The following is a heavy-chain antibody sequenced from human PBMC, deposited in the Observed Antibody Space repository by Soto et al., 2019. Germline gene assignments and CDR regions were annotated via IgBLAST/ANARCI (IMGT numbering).Heavy chain of an antibody. V-gene: IGHV4-34*01. Sequence: SETLSLTCAVYGGSFSGYYWSWIRQPPGKGLGWIGEINHSGSTNYNPSLKSRVTISVDTSKNQFSLKLSSVTAADTAVYYCARVGPTVTTPLYYFDYWGQGTLVTVSS. CDR3: ARVGPTVTTPLYYFDY. CDR2: INHSGST. D-gene: IGHD4-17*01. J-gene: IGHJ4*02. CDR1: GGSFSGYY.